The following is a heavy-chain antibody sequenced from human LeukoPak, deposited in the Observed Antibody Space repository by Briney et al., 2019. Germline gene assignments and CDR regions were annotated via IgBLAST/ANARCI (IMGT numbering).Heavy chain of an antibody. CDR1: GVSISSYY. Sequence: PSETLSLTCTVSGVSISSYYWSWLRQPPGKGLEWVGYIYYSGSTNYNPSLKSRVTISVDTSKNQFSLKLSSVTAADTAVYYCARHGRGNVDYWGQGTLVTVSS. CDR2: IYYSGST. J-gene: IGHJ4*02. CDR3: ARHGRGNVDY. D-gene: IGHD3-16*01. V-gene: IGHV4-59*08.